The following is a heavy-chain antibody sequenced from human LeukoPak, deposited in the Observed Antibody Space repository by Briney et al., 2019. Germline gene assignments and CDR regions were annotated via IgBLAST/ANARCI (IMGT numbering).Heavy chain of an antibody. V-gene: IGHV3-11*01. CDR3: VRAYSRGYSDDFYY. CDR2: INSNNGTI. D-gene: IGHD3-22*01. CDR1: GFTFSDYY. Sequence: GGSLRLSCAASGFTFSDYYMSWFRQAPGKGLEWLSYINSNNGTIYYADSVRGRFTISRDNAKNSVYLQMNSQRGEDTAVYYCVRAYSRGYSDDFYYWGQGTLVTVSS. J-gene: IGHJ4*02.